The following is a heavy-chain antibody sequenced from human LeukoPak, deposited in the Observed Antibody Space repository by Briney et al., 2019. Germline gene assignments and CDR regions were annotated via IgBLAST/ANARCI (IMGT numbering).Heavy chain of an antibody. CDR2: ISDSSSYT. CDR1: GFRFSDYY. D-gene: IGHD3-22*01. V-gene: IGHV3-11*05. Sequence: PGGSLRLSCAASGFRFSDYYMTWIRQAPGKGLEWVSYISDSSSYTNYADSVKGRLTVSRDNAKNSLYLQMDRLRSEDTAVYYCARGRYYDRSGYYYAGYAFDIWGQGTMVTVSS. CDR3: ARGRYYDRSGYYYAGYAFDI. J-gene: IGHJ3*02.